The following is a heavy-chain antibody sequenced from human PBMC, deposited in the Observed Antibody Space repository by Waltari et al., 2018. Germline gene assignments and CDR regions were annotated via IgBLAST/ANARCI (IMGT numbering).Heavy chain of an antibody. CDR2: IYYSGST. V-gene: IGHV4-39*07. CDR3: ARERYSSGWYVY. CDR1: GCSISSRSYY. J-gene: IGHJ4*02. Sequence: QLQLQESGPGLVKPSETLSLTCTVSGCSISSRSYYWGWIRQPPGKGLEWIGSIYYSGSTYYNPSLKSRVTISVDTSKNQFSLKLSSVTAADTAVYYCARERYSSGWYVYWGQGTLVTVSS. D-gene: IGHD6-19*01.